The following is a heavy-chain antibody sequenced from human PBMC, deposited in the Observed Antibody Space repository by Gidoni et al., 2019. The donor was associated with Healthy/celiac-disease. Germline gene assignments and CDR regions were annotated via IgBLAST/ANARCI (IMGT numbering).Heavy chain of an antibody. CDR3: ARDRGSLAGREFDY. J-gene: IGHJ4*02. V-gene: IGHV6-1*01. CDR2: TYYRSKWYD. Sequence: QVQLQQSGPGLVKPLQTLSLTCAISGDSVPSNSAAWNWIRQSPSRGLEWLGRTYYRSKWYDDYAVSVKSRITNNPDTSKNQFSLQLSSVTTEETAVYYCARDRGSLAGREFDYWGQGTLVTVSS. D-gene: IGHD3-10*01. CDR1: GDSVPSNSAA.